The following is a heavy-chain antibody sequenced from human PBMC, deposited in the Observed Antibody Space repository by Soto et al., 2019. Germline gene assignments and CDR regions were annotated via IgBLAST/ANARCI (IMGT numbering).Heavy chain of an antibody. CDR2: INPNSGGT. Sequence: ASVKVSCKASGYTFTGYYMHWVRQAPGQGLEWMGWINPNSGGTNYAQKFQGWVTMTRDTSISTAYMELSRLRSDDTAVYYFARAFRYCSSTSCSFPTFDPWGQGTLVTVSS. D-gene: IGHD2-2*01. J-gene: IGHJ5*02. V-gene: IGHV1-2*04. CDR3: ARAFRYCSSTSCSFPTFDP. CDR1: GYTFTGYY.